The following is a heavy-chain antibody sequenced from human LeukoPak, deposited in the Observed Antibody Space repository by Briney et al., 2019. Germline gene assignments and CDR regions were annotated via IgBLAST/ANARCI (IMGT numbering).Heavy chain of an antibody. V-gene: IGHV3-7*01. Sequence: GGSLRLSCVASGFTFTNYWMTWVRQAPGKGLEWVGNIKQDGSEKYYVDSVKGRFTISRDNAKNTLYLQMNSLRAEDTAVYYCARGWEGYFDYWGQGTLVTVSS. CDR3: ARGWEGYFDY. CDR1: GFTFTNYW. J-gene: IGHJ4*02. D-gene: IGHD1-26*01. CDR2: IKQDGSEK.